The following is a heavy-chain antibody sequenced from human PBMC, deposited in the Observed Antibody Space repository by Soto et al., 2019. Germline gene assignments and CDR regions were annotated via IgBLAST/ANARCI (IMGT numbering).Heavy chain of an antibody. V-gene: IGHV3-48*03. CDR2: IGSSGTTI. D-gene: IGHD2-21*02. CDR3: ARVRGTADI. Sequence: GGSLRLSCAASGFTFSSYEMNWVRQAPGKGLEWVSHIGSSGTTIYYADSVKGRFTISRDNAKNSLYLQMNSLRAEDTAVYYCARVRGTADIWGQGTMVTVSS. J-gene: IGHJ3*02. CDR1: GFTFSSYE.